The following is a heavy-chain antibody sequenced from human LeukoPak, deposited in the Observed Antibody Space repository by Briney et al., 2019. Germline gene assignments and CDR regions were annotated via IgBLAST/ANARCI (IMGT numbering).Heavy chain of an antibody. J-gene: IGHJ4*02. Sequence: ASVKVSCKASGYTFTDYYLHWVRQAPGHGLEWMGWINPKTGVTKYAQNFQGRVTMTRDTSISTAYMEVSRLRSDDTAVFYCARDLAMYSPDLDYWGQGTLITVSS. V-gene: IGHV1-2*02. CDR2: INPKTGVT. D-gene: IGHD1-26*01. CDR3: ARDLAMYSPDLDY. CDR1: GYTFTDYY.